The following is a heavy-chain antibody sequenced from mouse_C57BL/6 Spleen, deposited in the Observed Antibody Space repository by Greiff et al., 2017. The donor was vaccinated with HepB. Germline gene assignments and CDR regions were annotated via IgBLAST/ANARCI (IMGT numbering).Heavy chain of an antibody. CDR2: IRSKSNNYAT. CDR3: VRHGPPTDYDYDEGAMDY. Sequence: EVQLVESGGGLVQPKGSLKLSCAASGFSFNTYAMNWVRQAPGKGLEWVARIRSKSNNYATYYADSVKDRFTISRDDSESMLYLQMNNLKTEDTAMYYCVRHGPPTDYDYDEGAMDYWGQGTSVTVSS. J-gene: IGHJ4*01. CDR1: GFSFNTYA. D-gene: IGHD2-4*01. V-gene: IGHV10-1*01.